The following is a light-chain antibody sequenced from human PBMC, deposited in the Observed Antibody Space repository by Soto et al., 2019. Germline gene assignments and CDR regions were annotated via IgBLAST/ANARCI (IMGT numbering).Light chain of an antibody. V-gene: IGKV1-5*01. CDR2: DAS. CDR3: QQCNTPFT. CDR1: QNIGSR. Sequence: DIQMTQSPSTLSASVGDRVAITCRASQNIGSRLAWYQQKPDEAPKLLIYDASSLESGVQLGFGGSGSGTDFTLIISSLQPDDFATYYCQQCNTPFTFGGGTKVEIK. J-gene: IGKJ4*01.